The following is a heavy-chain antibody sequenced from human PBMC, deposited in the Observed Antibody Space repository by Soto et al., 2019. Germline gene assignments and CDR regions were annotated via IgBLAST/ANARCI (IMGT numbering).Heavy chain of an antibody. CDR1: GYTFLSYG. CDR3: ARLVGPTSGENWFDP. J-gene: IGHJ5*02. D-gene: IGHD1-26*01. V-gene: IGHV1-18*01. CDR2: VSGYNGHT. Sequence: QVKLEQSGGEVKKPGASVKVSCKAFGYTFLSYGITWVRQAPGQGLEWMGWVSGYNGHTNYAQKCQGRVTMTRDMSTATAYMELLNLRSDDTAVYYCARLVGPTSGENWFDPWGQGTLVTVSA.